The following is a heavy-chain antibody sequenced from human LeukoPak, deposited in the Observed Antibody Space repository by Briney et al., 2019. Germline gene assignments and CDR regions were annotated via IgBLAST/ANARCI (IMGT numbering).Heavy chain of an antibody. J-gene: IGHJ4*02. CDR1: GFTFSDYY. Sequence: PGGSLRLSCAASGFTFSDYYMSWIRQAPGKGLEWVSYISSSGSNIYYADSVKGRFTISRDNAKNTLYLQMNSLRAEDTAVYYCASLSTAAFDYWGQGTLVTASS. CDR2: ISSSGSNI. V-gene: IGHV3-11*01. D-gene: IGHD2-2*01. CDR3: ASLSTAAFDY.